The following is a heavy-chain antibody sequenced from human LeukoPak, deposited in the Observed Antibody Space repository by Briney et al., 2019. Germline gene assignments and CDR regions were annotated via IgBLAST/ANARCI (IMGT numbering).Heavy chain of an antibody. CDR2: ITKSGDKT. CDR1: GFTFTTYA. Sequence: GGSLSLSCEASGFTFTTYAMNWVRQAPGKGLEWVVSITKSGDKTYYAGSVKGRFIISRDNAWDSLYLQMNSLRAEDMGVYYCAREPMYGTFDFWGQGAMVTVSS. D-gene: IGHD1-1*01. V-gene: IGHV3-21*01. CDR3: AREPMYGTFDF. J-gene: IGHJ3*01.